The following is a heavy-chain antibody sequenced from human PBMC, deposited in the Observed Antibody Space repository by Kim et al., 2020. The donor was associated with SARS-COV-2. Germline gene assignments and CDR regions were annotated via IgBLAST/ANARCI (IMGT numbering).Heavy chain of an antibody. V-gene: IGHV1-18*01. CDR2: ISAYNGNT. Sequence: ASVKVSCKASGYTFTSYGISWVRQAPGQGLEWMGWISAYNGNTNYAQKLQGRVTMTTDTSTSTAYMELRSLRSDDTAVYYCARGRGEQWLVPHYYYYYGMDVWGQGTTVTVSS. J-gene: IGHJ6*02. D-gene: IGHD6-19*01. CDR3: ARGRGEQWLVPHYYYYYGMDV. CDR1: GYTFTSYG.